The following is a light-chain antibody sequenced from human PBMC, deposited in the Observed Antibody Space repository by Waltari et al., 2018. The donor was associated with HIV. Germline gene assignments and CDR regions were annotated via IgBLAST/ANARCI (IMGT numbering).Light chain of an antibody. CDR3: QQYNSHSYT. V-gene: IGKV1-5*03. Sequence: DVQMTQYPSTLSASVGDRVSITCRASQIIDYWLAWYQQNPGQPPKLLIYKTSYLESGVPTRFSGSGSGADFTLTIDGLQPEDFATYYCQQYNSHSYTFGQGTKLDIK. J-gene: IGKJ2*01. CDR2: KTS. CDR1: QIIDYW.